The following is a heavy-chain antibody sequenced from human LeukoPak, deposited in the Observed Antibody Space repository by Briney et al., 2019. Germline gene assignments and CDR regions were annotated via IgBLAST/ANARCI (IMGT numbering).Heavy chain of an antibody. D-gene: IGHD6-6*01. CDR2: ISGSGGST. V-gene: IGHV3-23*01. J-gene: IGHJ4*02. CDR3: AKEGSSSSGGDY. Sequence: GGSLRLSCAASGFIFSTYAMSWVRQAPGKGLEWVSAISGSGGSTYYADSVKGRFTISRDNSKNTLYLQMNSLRAADTAVYYCAKEGSSSSGGDYWGQGTLVTVSS. CDR1: GFIFSTYA.